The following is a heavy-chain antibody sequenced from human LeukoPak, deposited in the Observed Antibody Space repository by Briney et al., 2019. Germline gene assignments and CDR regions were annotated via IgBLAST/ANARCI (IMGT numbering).Heavy chain of an antibody. CDR2: ISGYTGNT. CDR3: ARLITRGNSFGSGY. V-gene: IGHV1-18*01. D-gene: IGHD5-18*01. J-gene: IGHJ4*02. Sequence: ASVKVSCKASGYTFTTYGINWVRQAPGQGLEWMGWISGYTGNTNYAQKIQGRVTMTTDTSTRTAYMELRSLRSDDTAEYYCARLITRGNSFGSGYWGQGTLVTVSS. CDR1: GYTFTTYG.